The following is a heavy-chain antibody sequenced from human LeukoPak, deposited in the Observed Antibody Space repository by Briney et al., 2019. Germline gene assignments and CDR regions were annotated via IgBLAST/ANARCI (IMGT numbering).Heavy chain of an antibody. D-gene: IGHD1-26*01. V-gene: IGHV4-39*01. CDR2: IYSDGTT. Sequence: KPSETLSLTCTVSGASINSRDYYWGWIRQPPGQGLEWIGSIYSDGTTYYNPSLKSRVSISADTSKNHSSLWLSSVTAADTAVYYCAKHRGSFFEAFDIWGQGTAVSVSS. J-gene: IGHJ3*02. CDR1: GASINSRDYY. CDR3: AKHRGSFFEAFDI.